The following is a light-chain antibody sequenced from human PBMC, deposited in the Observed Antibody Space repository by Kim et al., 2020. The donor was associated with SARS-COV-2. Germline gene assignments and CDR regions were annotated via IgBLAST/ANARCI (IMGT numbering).Light chain of an antibody. CDR2: GKN. CDR1: SLRSYY. J-gene: IGLJ2*01. Sequence: SSDLTQDPAVSVALGQTVRITCQGDSLRSYYATWYQQKPGQAPIVVIYGKNNRPSGIPDRFSGSSSGNTASLTITGTQAGDEADYYCNSRDSNDTVVFGG. V-gene: IGLV3-19*01. CDR3: NSRDSNDTVV.